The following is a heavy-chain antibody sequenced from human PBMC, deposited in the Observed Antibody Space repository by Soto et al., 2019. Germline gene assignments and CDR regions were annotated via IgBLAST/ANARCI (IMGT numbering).Heavy chain of an antibody. CDR1: GFTFSNAW. Sequence: PGGSLRLSCAASGFTFSNAWMSWVRQAPGKGLEWVGRIKTKTDGGTTDYAAPVKGRFTISRDDSKNTLSLQMNSLKTEDTAVYFCATLGGSYWAYGMDVWGQGTTVTVSS. D-gene: IGHD1-26*01. J-gene: IGHJ6*02. V-gene: IGHV3-15*01. CDR2: IKTKTDGGTT. CDR3: ATLGGSYWAYGMDV.